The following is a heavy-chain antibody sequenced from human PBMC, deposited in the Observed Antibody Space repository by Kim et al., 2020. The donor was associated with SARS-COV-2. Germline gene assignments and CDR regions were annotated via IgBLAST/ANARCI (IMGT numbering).Heavy chain of an antibody. CDR1: GGSVSSGSYY. CDR3: ARYPTVTRDGIYYYGMDV. V-gene: IGHV4-61*01. Sequence: SETLSLTCTVSGGSVSSGSYYWSWIRQPPGKGLEWIGYIYYSGSTNYNPSLKSRVTISVDTSKNQFSLKLSSVTAADTAVYYCARYPTVTRDGIYYYGMDVWGQGTTVTVSS. CDR2: IYYSGST. D-gene: IGHD4-4*01. J-gene: IGHJ6*02.